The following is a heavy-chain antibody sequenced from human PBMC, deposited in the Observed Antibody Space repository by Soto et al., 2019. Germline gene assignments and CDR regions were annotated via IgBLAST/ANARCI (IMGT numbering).Heavy chain of an antibody. Sequence: PGGSLRLSCAASGFTFSSYEMNWVRQAPGKGLEWVSYISSSGSTIYYADSVKGRFTISRDNAKNSLYLQMNSLRAEDTAVYYXARGSLRKSYYYDSSGYYDVYWGQGTLVTVSS. CDR3: ARGSLRKSYYYDSSGYYDVY. CDR2: ISSSGSTI. V-gene: IGHV3-48*03. CDR1: GFTFSSYE. J-gene: IGHJ4*02. D-gene: IGHD3-22*01.